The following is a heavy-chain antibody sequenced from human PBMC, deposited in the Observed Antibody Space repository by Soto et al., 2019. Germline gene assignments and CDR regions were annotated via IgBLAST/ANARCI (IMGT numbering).Heavy chain of an antibody. D-gene: IGHD6-19*01. J-gene: IGHJ4*02. CDR2: ISGSGGST. Sequence: GGSLRLSCAASGFTFSSYAMSWVRQAPGKGLEWVSAISGSGGSTYYADSVKGRFTISRDNSKNTLYLQMNSLRAEDTAVYYCAKDEAGGEQWLANNIDYWGQGTLVTVSS. CDR1: GFTFSSYA. CDR3: AKDEAGGEQWLANNIDY. V-gene: IGHV3-23*01.